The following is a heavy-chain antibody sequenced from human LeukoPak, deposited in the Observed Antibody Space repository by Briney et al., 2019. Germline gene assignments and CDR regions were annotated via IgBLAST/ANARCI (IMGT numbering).Heavy chain of an antibody. CDR3: AREYDYYGSGGLDAFDI. D-gene: IGHD3-10*01. Sequence: GGSLRLSCAASGFTFSSYAMHWVRQAPGKGLEWVAVISYDGSNKYYVDSVKGRFTISRDNSKNTLYLQMNSLRAEDTAVYYCAREYDYYGSGGLDAFDIWGQGTMVTVSS. CDR2: ISYDGSNK. J-gene: IGHJ3*02. CDR1: GFTFSSYA. V-gene: IGHV3-30-3*01.